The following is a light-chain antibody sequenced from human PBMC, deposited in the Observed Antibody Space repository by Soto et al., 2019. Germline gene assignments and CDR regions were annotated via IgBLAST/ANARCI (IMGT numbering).Light chain of an antibody. J-gene: IGLJ2*01. Sequence: QSVLTQPPSVSAAPGQKVTISCSGSTSNIGNNYVSWYQQVPGTAPKLLIYDTNKRPSGIPDRFSGSKSGTSATLGITGLQTGDEADYYCLTWDSSLRAGVFGGGTKVTVL. CDR1: TSNIGNNY. CDR2: DTN. CDR3: LTWDSSLRAGV. V-gene: IGLV1-51*01.